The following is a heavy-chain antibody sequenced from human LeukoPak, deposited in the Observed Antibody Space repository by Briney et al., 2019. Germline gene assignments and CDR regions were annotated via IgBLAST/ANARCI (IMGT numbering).Heavy chain of an antibody. D-gene: IGHD1-1*01. CDR2: IYYSGRT. J-gene: IGHJ5*02. CDR1: GGSISSGGYY. V-gene: IGHV4-31*03. Sequence: PSQTLSLTCTVSGGSISSGGYYWSWIRQRPGKGLEWIGYIYYSGRTSYSPSLKSRVSISVDTSKKQFSLKLNSVTAADTAVYFCAREEQNENWFDPWGQGTLVTVSS. CDR3: AREEQNENWFDP.